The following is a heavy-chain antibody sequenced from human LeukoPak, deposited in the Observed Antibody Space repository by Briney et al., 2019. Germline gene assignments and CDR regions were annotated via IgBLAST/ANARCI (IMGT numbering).Heavy chain of an antibody. Sequence: SVKVSCKASGGTFSSYAISWVRQAPGQGLEWMGGIIPIFGTANYAQKFQGRVTITTDESTSTAYMELSSLRSEDTAVYYCARFPPYNSYFDYWGQGTLVTVSS. J-gene: IGHJ4*02. V-gene: IGHV1-69*05. CDR1: GGTFSSYA. CDR3: ARFPPYNSYFDY. CDR2: IIPIFGTA. D-gene: IGHD1-1*01.